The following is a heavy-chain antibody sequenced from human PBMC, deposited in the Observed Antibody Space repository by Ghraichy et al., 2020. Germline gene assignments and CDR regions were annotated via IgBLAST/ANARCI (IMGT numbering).Heavy chain of an antibody. CDR1: GFSLSTSGMC. D-gene: IGHD2-2*02. Sequence: SGPTLVKPTQTLTLTCTFSGFSLSTSGMCVSWIRQPPGKALEWLARIDWDDDKYYSTSLKTRLTISKDTSKNQVVLTMTNMDPVDTATYYCARMRVYCSSTSCYTSMGFDYWGQGTLVTVSS. J-gene: IGHJ4*02. V-gene: IGHV2-70*11. CDR2: IDWDDDK. CDR3: ARMRVYCSSTSCYTSMGFDY.